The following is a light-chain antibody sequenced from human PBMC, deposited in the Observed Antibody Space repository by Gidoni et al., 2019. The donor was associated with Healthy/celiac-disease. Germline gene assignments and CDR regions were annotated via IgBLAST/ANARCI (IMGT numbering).Light chain of an antibody. CDR1: QRISTW. V-gene: IGKV1-5*03. CDR3: QQYNTYLWT. CDR2: KAS. Sequence: DIQMTQSPSTLSASVGDRVTITCRASQRISTWLAWYQQKPGKAPKLLIYKASSLESGVPSRFSGSGSGTEFTLTISSLQSDDFATYYCQQYNTYLWTFGQGTRVEIK. J-gene: IGKJ1*01.